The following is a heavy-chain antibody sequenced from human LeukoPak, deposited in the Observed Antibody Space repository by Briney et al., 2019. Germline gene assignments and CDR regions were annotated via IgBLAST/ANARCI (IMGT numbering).Heavy chain of an antibody. V-gene: IGHV4-4*07. J-gene: IGHJ5*02. Sequence: SETLSLTCTISGGSISSYHWSWIRQPAGKGLEWIGRIYTSGSTNYNPSLKSRVTMSVDKSKNQFSLKLSSVTAADTAVYYCARNYDYGDYNWFDPWGQGTLVTVSS. CDR3: ARNYDYGDYNWFDP. D-gene: IGHD4-17*01. CDR1: GGSISSYH. CDR2: IYTSGST.